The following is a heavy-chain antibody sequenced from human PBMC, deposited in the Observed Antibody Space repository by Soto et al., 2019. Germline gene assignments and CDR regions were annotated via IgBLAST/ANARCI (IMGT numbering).Heavy chain of an antibody. J-gene: IGHJ4*02. V-gene: IGHV3-7*03. CDR1: GFSFSSYW. CDR2: IKQDESEK. D-gene: IGHD2-8*01. CDR3: VRDVGFAYVN. Sequence: EVQLVESGGGLVQPGGSLRIYCKGSGFSFSSYWMSWVRQAPGTGLEWVASIKQDESEKYYVDSVKGRFTSSRANVDDSVFLHMSCLCAEDTAVSFCVRDVGFAYVNWGQGTLVTVYS.